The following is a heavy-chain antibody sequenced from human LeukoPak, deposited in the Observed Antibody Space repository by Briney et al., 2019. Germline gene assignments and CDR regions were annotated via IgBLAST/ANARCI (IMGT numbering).Heavy chain of an antibody. CDR2: ISAYNGNT. J-gene: IGHJ4*02. CDR3: ARAEIRYYDSSGYYSYYFDY. V-gene: IGHV1-18*01. CDR1: GYTFTNYG. Sequence: ASVKVSCKASGYTFTNYGISWVRQAPGRGLEWMGWISAYNGNTNYAQNLQGRVTMTTDTSTSTAYMELRSLRSDDTAVYYCARAEIRYYDSSGYYSYYFDYWGQGTLVTVSS. D-gene: IGHD3-22*01.